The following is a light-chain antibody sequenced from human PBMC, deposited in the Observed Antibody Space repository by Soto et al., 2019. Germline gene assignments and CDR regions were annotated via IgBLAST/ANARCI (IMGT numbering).Light chain of an antibody. CDR3: QNDSTWLWT. Sequence: EIVMTQSPATLSVSPGERATLSCRASQSVSSKLAWYQQKPGQGPRLLIYGASTRATGIPARFSGSGSGTEFTLTISSLQSEDFEVYYCQNDSTWLWTFGQGTKVEIK. CDR1: QSVSSK. V-gene: IGKV3-15*01. J-gene: IGKJ1*01. CDR2: GAS.